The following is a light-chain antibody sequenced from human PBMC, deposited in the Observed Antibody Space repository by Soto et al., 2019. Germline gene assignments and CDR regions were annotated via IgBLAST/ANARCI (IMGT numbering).Light chain of an antibody. V-gene: IGKV1-5*03. J-gene: IGKJ5*01. CDR2: KAS. CDR3: QQLNSYPIT. CDR1: QTINNW. Sequence: DIQLTQSPSSLSASVGDRITITCRASQTINNWLAWYQQKPGKAPKLLIYKASTLKSGVPSRFSGSGSGTEFTLTISRLQPEDFATYYCQQLNSYPITFGQGTRLEI.